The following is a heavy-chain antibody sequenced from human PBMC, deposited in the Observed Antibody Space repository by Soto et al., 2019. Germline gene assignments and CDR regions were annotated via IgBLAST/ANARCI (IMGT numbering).Heavy chain of an antibody. CDR3: ARSRILRFLEWSTYYFDY. D-gene: IGHD3-3*01. CDR2: IYYGGST. V-gene: IGHV4-59*01. Sequence: SETLSLTCTVSGGSISSYYWSWIRQPPGKGLERNGYIYYGGSTNYNPSLKSRVTISVDTSKNQFSLKPSSVTAADTAVYYCARSRILRFLEWSTYYFDYWGQGTLVTVSS. CDR1: GGSISSYY. J-gene: IGHJ4*02.